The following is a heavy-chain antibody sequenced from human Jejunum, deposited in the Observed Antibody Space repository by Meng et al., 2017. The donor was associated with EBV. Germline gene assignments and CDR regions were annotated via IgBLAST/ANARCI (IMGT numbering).Heavy chain of an antibody. J-gene: IGHJ4*02. V-gene: IGHV4-34*01. CDR1: GGSFSGYS. CDR3: ARRVDLGVTAHFDY. CDR2: INHSGST. D-gene: IGHD2-21*02. Sequence: QVRLKQGGEGLLKPSETLSLTCAVYGGSFSGYSWSWIRQSPGKGLEWIGEINHSGSTNYNPSLKSRVTILVDTSKNQFSLKVNSVTAADTAVYYCARRVDLGVTAHFDYWGQGTLVTVSS.